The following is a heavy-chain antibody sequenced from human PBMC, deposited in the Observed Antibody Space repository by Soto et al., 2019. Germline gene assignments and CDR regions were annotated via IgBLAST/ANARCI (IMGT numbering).Heavy chain of an antibody. CDR1: GYTFTSYA. J-gene: IGHJ6*03. D-gene: IGHD5-12*01. CDR2: INAGNGNT. CDR3: ARDPKIVATTYYYYYYMDV. V-gene: IGHV1-3*01. Sequence: ASVKVSCKASGYTFTSYAMHWVRQAPGQRLEWMGWINAGNGNTKYSQKFQGRVTITRDTSASTAYMELSSLRSEDTAVYYCARDPKIVATTYYYYYYMDVWGKGTTVTV.